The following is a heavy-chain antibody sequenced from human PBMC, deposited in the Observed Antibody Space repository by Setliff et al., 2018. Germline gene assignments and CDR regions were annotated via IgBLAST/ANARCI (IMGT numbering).Heavy chain of an antibody. J-gene: IGHJ4*02. Sequence: GASVKVSCKASGGTFSSYGISWVRQAPGQGLEWMGGTIPMFGTTNYARKFQGRVTIITDESTSTVYMELNSLRSEDTALYYCAKDFGSTWLNYFDYWGQGALVTVSS. V-gene: IGHV1-69*05. CDR1: GGTFSSYG. CDR3: AKDFGSTWLNYFDY. CDR2: TIPMFGTT. D-gene: IGHD6-13*01.